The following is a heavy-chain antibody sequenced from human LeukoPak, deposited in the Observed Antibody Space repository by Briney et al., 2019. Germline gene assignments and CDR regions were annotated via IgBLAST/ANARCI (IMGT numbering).Heavy chain of an antibody. D-gene: IGHD6-6*01. CDR2: ISSSGSTI. Sequence: PGGSLRLSCAASGFSFSSYSMNWVRQAPGKGLEWVSYISSSGSTIYYADSVKGRFTISRDNAKNSLYLQMNSLRAEDTAVYYCAREARYYYYMDVWGKGTTVTVSS. CDR3: AREARYYYYMDV. V-gene: IGHV3-48*01. CDR1: GFSFSSYS. J-gene: IGHJ6*03.